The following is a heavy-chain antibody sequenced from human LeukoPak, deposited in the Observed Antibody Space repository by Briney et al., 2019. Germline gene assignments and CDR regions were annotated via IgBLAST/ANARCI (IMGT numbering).Heavy chain of an antibody. D-gene: IGHD3-10*01. CDR2: ISYDASNE. J-gene: IGHJ4*02. CDR3: ARGYMVRGVIIPTDY. Sequence: PGRSLRLSCAASGFNFGDYPMHWVRQAPGKGLEWVALISYDASNEYYADSVKGRFTISRDNSKNTLYLQMNSLRAEDTAVYYCARGYMVRGVIIPTDYWGQGTLVTVPS. CDR1: GFNFGDYP. V-gene: IGHV3-30*14.